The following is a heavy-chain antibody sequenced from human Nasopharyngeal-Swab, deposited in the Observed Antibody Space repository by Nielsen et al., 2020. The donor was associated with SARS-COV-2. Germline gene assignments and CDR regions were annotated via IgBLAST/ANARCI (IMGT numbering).Heavy chain of an antibody. J-gene: IGHJ6*03. V-gene: IGHV1-8*01. D-gene: IGHD3-10*01. CDR3: ARGLKVRGVFYYYYYMDV. CDR1: GYTFTSYD. Sequence: ASVKVSCKASGYTFTSYDINWVRQATGQGLEWMGWMNPNSGNTGYAQKFQGRVTMTRNTSISTAYMELSSLRPEDTAVYYCARGLKVRGVFYYYYYMDVWGKGTTVTVSS. CDR2: MNPNSGNT.